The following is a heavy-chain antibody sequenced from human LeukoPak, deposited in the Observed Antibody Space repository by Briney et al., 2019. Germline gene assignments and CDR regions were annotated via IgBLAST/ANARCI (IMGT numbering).Heavy chain of an antibody. CDR3: AKDGLIGSNSNFQH. Sequence: GGSLRLSCAASGFTFSSYAMSWVRQAPGKGLEWVSAISGSGGSTYYADSVKGRFTISRDSFKNTLYLQMNSLRAEDTAVYYCAKDGLIGSNSNFQHWGQGTLVTVSS. J-gene: IGHJ1*01. V-gene: IGHV3-23*01. CDR2: ISGSGGST. D-gene: IGHD4-23*01. CDR1: GFTFSSYA.